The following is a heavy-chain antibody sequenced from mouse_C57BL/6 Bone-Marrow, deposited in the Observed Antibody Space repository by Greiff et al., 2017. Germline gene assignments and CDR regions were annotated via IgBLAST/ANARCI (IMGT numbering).Heavy chain of an antibody. Sequence: VQLQQSGPELVKPGASVKISCKASGYSFTGYYMNWVKQSPEKSLEWIGEITPSTGGTTYTQKFKAKATLTVDKSSSTADMQLKSLTSEDSAVYYCARSDYFDYWGQGTTLTVAS. J-gene: IGHJ2*01. V-gene: IGHV1-42*01. CDR2: ITPSTGGT. CDR1: GYSFTGYY. CDR3: ARSDYFDY.